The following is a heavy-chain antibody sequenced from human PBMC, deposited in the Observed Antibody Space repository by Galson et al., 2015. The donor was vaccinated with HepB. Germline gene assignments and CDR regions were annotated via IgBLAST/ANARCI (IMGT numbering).Heavy chain of an antibody. CDR3: AREYFYGSGYNDY. Sequence: SLRLSCAASGFTFSNYWMTWLRQARGKGLEWVANIKADGSEKYFVDSVKGRFTISRDNAKNSLYLQMNSLRAEDTAVYYCAREYFYGSGYNDYWGQGTLVTVSS. D-gene: IGHD3-10*01. V-gene: IGHV3-7*03. CDR2: IKADGSEK. CDR1: GFTFSNYW. J-gene: IGHJ4*02.